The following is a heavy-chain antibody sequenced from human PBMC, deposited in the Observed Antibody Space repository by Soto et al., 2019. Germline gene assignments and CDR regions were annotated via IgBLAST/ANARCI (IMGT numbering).Heavy chain of an antibody. V-gene: IGHV3-30-3*01. D-gene: IGHD6-25*01. J-gene: IGHJ2*01. CDR1: GFTFSSYA. Sequence: QVQLVESGGGVVQPGRSLRLSCAASGFTFSSYAMHWVRQAQCKGLEWVAVISYDGSNKYYADSVKGRFTISRDNSKNTLYLQMNSLRAADTAVYYCARDVESGSYWYFDLWGRGTLVTVSS. CDR3: ARDVESGSYWYFDL. CDR2: ISYDGSNK.